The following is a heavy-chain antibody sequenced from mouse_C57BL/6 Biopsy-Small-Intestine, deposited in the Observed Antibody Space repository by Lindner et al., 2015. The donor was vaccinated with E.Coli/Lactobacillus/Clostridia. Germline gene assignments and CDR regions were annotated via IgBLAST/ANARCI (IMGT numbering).Heavy chain of an antibody. D-gene: IGHD4-1*02. J-gene: IGHJ4*01. CDR2: INPNSGDT. CDR1: GYTFTGYY. V-gene: IGHV1-7*01. CDR3: ARSSTGALDF. Sequence: SVKVSCKASGYTFTGYYLHWVRQAPGQGLEWMGWINPNSGDTNYAQKFQGRVTMTRDTSISTAYMELSNLRFDDTAVYYCARSSTGALDFWGQGTLVTVSS.